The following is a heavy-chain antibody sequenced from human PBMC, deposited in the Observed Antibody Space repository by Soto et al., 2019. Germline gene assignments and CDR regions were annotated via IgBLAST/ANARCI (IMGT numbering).Heavy chain of an antibody. CDR1: GFTFHDYA. Sequence: EVQLVESGGGLVQPGRSLRLSCAASGFTFHDYAMHWVRQAPGKGLQWVSGISWNSGGIAYADSVKGRFTISRDNAKNSLFLQMNSLRAEDTALYXCAXXXXRFXEARLGYYGMDVWGQGTTVTVSS. J-gene: IGHJ6*02. CDR2: ISWNSGGI. CDR3: AXXXXRFXEARLGYYGMDV. V-gene: IGHV3-9*01. D-gene: IGHD3-10*01.